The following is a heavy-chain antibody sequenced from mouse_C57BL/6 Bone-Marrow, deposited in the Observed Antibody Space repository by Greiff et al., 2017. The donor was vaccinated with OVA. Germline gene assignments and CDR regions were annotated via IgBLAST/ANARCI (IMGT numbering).Heavy chain of an antibody. V-gene: IGHV1-59*01. CDR3: ARDYYGSSSYYYAMDY. D-gene: IGHD1-1*01. J-gene: IGHJ4*01. CDR1: GYTFTSYW. Sequence: QVQLKQPGAELVRPGPSVKLSCKASGYTFTSYWMHWVKQRPGQGLEWIGVIDPSDSYTNYNQKFKGKATLTVDTSSSTAYMQLSSLTSEDSAVYYCARDYYGSSSYYYAMDYWGQGTSVTVSS. CDR2: IDPSDSYT.